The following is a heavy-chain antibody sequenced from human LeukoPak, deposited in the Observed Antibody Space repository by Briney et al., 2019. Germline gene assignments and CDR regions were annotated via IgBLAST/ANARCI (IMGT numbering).Heavy chain of an antibody. J-gene: IGHJ3*02. D-gene: IGHD1-26*01. V-gene: IGHV3-74*01. CDR3: ARVGGSNAFDI. CDR1: GFTFSSYW. CDR2: INSDGSST. Sequence: GESLRLSCAASGFTFSSYWVHWVRQAPGKGLVWVSPINSDGSSTSYADSVKGRFTISRDNAKNTLSLQMNSLRAEDTAVYYCARVGGSNAFDIWGQGTMVIVSS.